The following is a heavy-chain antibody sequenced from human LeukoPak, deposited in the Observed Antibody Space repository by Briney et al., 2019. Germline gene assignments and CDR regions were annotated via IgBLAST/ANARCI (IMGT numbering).Heavy chain of an antibody. J-gene: IGHJ4*02. Sequence: SETLSLTCTVSGGSITINGYYWTWIHRHPGKGLEWIGYIFHNGKAYYNPSLKSRATISVDTSKNQFSLSLRSVTAADTAFYYCAKYSSGYYYGLNWGQGALVTVAS. D-gene: IGHD3-22*01. V-gene: IGHV4-31*03. CDR1: GGSITINGYY. CDR3: AKYSSGYYYGLN. CDR2: IFHNGKA.